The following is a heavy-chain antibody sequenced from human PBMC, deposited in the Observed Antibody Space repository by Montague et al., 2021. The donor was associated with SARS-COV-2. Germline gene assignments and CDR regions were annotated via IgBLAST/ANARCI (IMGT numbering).Heavy chain of an antibody. Sequence: SETLSLTCAVSGGSISSSNWWSWVRQPPGKGLEWFGEVFHTGSTNYNPSHKSRVTISVDKSKNQFSLKLSSVTAADTAVYYCARGSYVPDAFDIWGQGTMVTVAS. D-gene: IGHD3-10*02. CDR3: ARGSYVPDAFDI. V-gene: IGHV4-4*02. CDR2: VFHTGST. J-gene: IGHJ3*02. CDR1: GGSISSSNW.